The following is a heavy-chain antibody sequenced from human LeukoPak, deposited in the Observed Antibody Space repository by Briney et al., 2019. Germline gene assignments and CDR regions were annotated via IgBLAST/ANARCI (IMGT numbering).Heavy chain of an antibody. CDR2: INPNSGDT. Sequence: ASVKVSCKASGYTFTVYYMYWVRQAPGQGLEWMGRINPNSGDTDYAQNFQGRVTMTRDTSISTAYMELTNLRSDDTSVYYCARGYCSGGTCYLVENWFDPWGQGTLVTVSS. J-gene: IGHJ5*02. CDR3: ARGYCSGGTCYLVENWFDP. V-gene: IGHV1-2*06. CDR1: GYTFTVYY. D-gene: IGHD2-15*01.